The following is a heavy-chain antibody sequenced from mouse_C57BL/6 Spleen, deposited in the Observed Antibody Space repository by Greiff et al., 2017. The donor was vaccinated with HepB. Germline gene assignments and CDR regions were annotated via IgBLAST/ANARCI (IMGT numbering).Heavy chain of an antibody. V-gene: IGHV5-6*01. CDR2: ISSGGSYT. J-gene: IGHJ2*01. CDR1: GFTFSSYG. CDR3: ARQGWSKNYFDC. Sequence: EVHLVESGGDLVKPGGSLKLSCAASGFTFSSYGMSWVRQTPDKRLEWVATISSGGSYTYYPDSVKGRFTISRDNAKNTLYLQMSSLKSEDTAMYYCARQGWSKNYFDCWGQGTTLTVSS. D-gene: IGHD1-1*02.